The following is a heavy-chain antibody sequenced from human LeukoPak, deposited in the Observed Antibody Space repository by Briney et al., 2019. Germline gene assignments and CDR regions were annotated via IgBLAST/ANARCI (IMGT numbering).Heavy chain of an antibody. CDR3: ARGGGSSWYGDYYYYMDV. CDR2: MNPNSGNT. V-gene: IGHV1-8*03. D-gene: IGHD6-13*01. CDR1: GYTFTSYD. J-gene: IGHJ6*03. Sequence: ASVKVSCKASGYTFTSYDINWVRQATGQGLEWVGWMNPNSGNTGYAQKFQGRVTITRNTSISTAYMELSSLRSEDTAVYYCARGGGSSWYGDYYYYMDVWGKGTTVTVSS.